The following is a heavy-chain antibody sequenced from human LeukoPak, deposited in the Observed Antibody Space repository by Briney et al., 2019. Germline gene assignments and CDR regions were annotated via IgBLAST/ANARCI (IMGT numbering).Heavy chain of an antibody. CDR1: GYNFRNFG. CDR2: ISAYDGKT. Sequence: ASVKVSCKASGYNFRNFGISWVRQAPGQGLEWMGWISAYDGKTNYAVRLQGRVTITTDESTSTAYMELSSLRSEDTAVYYCARGGITGTWDYWGQGTLVTVSS. J-gene: IGHJ4*02. V-gene: IGHV1-18*01. D-gene: IGHD1-20*01. CDR3: ARGGITGTWDY.